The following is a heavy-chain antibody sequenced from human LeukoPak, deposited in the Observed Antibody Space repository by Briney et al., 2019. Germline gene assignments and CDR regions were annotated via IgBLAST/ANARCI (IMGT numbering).Heavy chain of an antibody. CDR3: ADIAAAKGGEGY. CDR1: GGTFSSYA. D-gene: IGHD6-13*01. J-gene: IGHJ4*02. Sequence: ASVKVSCKASGGTFSSYAISWVRQAPGQGLEWMGRIIPILGIANYAQKFQGRVTITADKSTSTAYMELSSLRSEDTAVYYSADIAAAKGGEGYWGQGTLVTVSS. V-gene: IGHV1-69*04. CDR2: IIPILGIA.